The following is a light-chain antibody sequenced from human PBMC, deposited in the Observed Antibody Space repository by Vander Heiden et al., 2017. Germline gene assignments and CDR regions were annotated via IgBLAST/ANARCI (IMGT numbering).Light chain of an antibody. CDR3: QQYYSTPYT. V-gene: IGKV4-1*01. J-gene: IGKJ2*01. Sequence: DIVMTQSPDPLAVSLGERATHNFKSSQSVLYSSNNKNYLAWYQQKPGQPPKLLIYWASTRESGVPDRFSGSGSGTDFTLTISSLQAEDVAVYYCQQYYSTPYTFGQGTKLEIK. CDR1: QSVLYSSNNKNY. CDR2: WAS.